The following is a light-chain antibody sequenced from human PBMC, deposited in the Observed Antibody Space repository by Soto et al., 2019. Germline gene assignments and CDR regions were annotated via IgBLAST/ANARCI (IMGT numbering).Light chain of an antibody. CDR1: QSISSW. CDR3: QQYNSYSRT. CDR2: KAS. J-gene: IGKJ1*01. V-gene: IGKV1-5*03. Sequence: DIQMTQSPSTLSASVGDRVTITCRASQSISSWLAWYQQKPGKAPKLLIYKASSLESGVPSRFRGSGSGTEFTLTISSLQHDDFATYYCQQYNSYSRTFGQGTKVDIK.